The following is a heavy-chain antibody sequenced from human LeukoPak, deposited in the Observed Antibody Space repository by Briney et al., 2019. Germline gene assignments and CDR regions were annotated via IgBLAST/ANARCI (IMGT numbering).Heavy chain of an antibody. CDR3: ARGVGYSYVERFDY. CDR1: GGSISSYY. Sequence: SETLSLTCTVSGGSISSYYWSWIRQPPGKGLEWIGYIYYSGSTNYNPSLKSRVTISVDTSKNQFSLKLSSVTAADTAVYYCARGVGYSYVERFDYWGQGTLVTVSS. D-gene: IGHD5-18*01. J-gene: IGHJ4*02. CDR2: IYYSGST. V-gene: IGHV4-59*01.